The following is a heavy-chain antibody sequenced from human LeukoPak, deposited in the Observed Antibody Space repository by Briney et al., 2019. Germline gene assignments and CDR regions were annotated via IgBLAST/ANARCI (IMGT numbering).Heavy chain of an antibody. V-gene: IGHV3-23*01. Sequence: AGGSLRLSCAASGFTFSSYAMSWVRQAPGKGLEWVSAISGSGGSTYYADSVKGRFTISRDNSKNTLYLQMNSLRAEDTAVYYCAKRYCSSTSCYGYWGQGTLVTVSS. CDR3: AKRYCSSTSCYGY. CDR2: ISGSGGST. CDR1: GFTFSSYA. J-gene: IGHJ4*02. D-gene: IGHD2-2*01.